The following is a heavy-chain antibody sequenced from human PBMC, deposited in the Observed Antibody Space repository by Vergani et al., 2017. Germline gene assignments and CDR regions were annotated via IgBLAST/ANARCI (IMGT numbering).Heavy chain of an antibody. CDR2: ISWDGGST. D-gene: IGHD3-16*01. CDR1: GFTFDDYT. CDR3: AGGEAFDP. V-gene: IGHV3-43*01. J-gene: IGHJ5*02. Sequence: EVQLVESGGVVVQPGGSLRLSCAASGFTFDDYTMHWVRQAPGKGLEWVSLISWDGGSTYYADSVKGRFTISRDNSKNSLYLQMNSLRAEDTAVYYCAGGEAFDPWGQGTLVTVSS.